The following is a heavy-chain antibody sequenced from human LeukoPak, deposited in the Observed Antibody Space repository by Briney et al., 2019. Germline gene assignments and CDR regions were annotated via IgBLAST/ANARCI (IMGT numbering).Heavy chain of an antibody. Sequence: SESLSLTCTVSGVSISSTSHDWGWSRQPPGTGLEWLGNIYNSGSSNYSPSLRSRVSISVDTSKNQFSLRLRSVTAADTAVYYCGRDTHLESWGQGILVTVFS. J-gene: IGHJ4*02. CDR2: IYNSGSS. CDR1: GVSISSTSHD. V-gene: IGHV4-39*01. CDR3: GRDTHLES.